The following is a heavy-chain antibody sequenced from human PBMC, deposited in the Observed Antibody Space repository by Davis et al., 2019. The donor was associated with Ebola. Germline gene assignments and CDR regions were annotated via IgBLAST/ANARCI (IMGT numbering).Heavy chain of an antibody. D-gene: IGHD4-17*01. J-gene: IGHJ6*04. Sequence: PGGSLRLSCAASGFTFSTYGMHWVRQAPGKGLEWVAVISYDGSNKYYADSVKGRFTISRDNSKNTLYLQMNSLRPEDTAVYYCAKLPTVTRYYYYGMDVWGKGTTVTVSS. CDR1: GFTFSTYG. CDR3: AKLPTVTRYYYYGMDV. CDR2: ISYDGSNK. V-gene: IGHV3-30*18.